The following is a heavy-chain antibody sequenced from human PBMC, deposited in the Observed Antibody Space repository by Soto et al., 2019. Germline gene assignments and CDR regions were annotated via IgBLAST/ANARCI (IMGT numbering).Heavy chain of an antibody. V-gene: IGHV3-23*01. CDR3: AKDIRRGDPPYSSVSFQH. D-gene: IGHD6-25*01. CDR1: GFTFSSYA. J-gene: IGHJ1*01. Sequence: GGSLRLSCAASGFTFSSYAMSWVRQAPGKGLEWVSAISGSGGSTYYADSVKGRFTISRDNSKNTLYLQMNSLRAEDTAVYYGAKDIRRGDPPYSSVSFQHWGQGTLVTVSS. CDR2: ISGSGGST.